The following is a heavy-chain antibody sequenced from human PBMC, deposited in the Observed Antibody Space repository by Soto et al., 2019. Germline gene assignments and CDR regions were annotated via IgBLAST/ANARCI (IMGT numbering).Heavy chain of an antibody. J-gene: IGHJ4*02. CDR1: GYPLSRSNYY. CDR3: ASYHGSESFYYNGIDY. Sequence: LPLPESGPGLVKPSETLFPTCTVSGYPLSRSNYYWGWVPQPPGKGLEGIGSIYYSGSTYYNPSLKSRVTISVDTSKNQFSLKLNSVTAAETAVYYCASYHGSESFYYNGIDYWGQGTLVTVSS. V-gene: IGHV4-39*01. CDR2: IYYSGST. D-gene: IGHD3-10*01.